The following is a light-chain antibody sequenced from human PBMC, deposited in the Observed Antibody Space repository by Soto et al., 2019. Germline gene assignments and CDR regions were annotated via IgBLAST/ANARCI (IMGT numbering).Light chain of an antibody. CDR3: TSYAGTYSVFYV. CDR2: EVS. V-gene: IGLV2-8*01. CDR1: SSDVGAYNY. Sequence: QSVLTQPPSASGSPGQSVTISCTGTSSDVGAYNYVSWYQQLPGKAPKLIIYEVSKRPSGVPDRFSGSKSGNTASLTVSGLQAEDESDYYCTSYAGTYSVFYVLGTDTKVTV. J-gene: IGLJ1*01.